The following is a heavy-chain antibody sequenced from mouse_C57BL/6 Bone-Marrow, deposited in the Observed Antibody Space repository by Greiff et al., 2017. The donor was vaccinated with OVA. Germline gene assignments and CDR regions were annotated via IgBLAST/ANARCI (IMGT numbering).Heavy chain of an antibody. D-gene: IGHD1-1*01. V-gene: IGHV1-15*01. CDR3: TGTTVVAPNYFDY. CDR1: GYTFTDYE. J-gene: IGHJ2*01. Sequence: QVQLQQSGAELVRPGASVTLSCKASGYTFTDYEMHWVKQTPVHGLEWMGAIDPETGGTAYNQKFKGKAILTADKSSSTAYMELRSLTSEDSAVYYCTGTTVVAPNYFDYWGQGTTLTVSS. CDR2: IDPETGGT.